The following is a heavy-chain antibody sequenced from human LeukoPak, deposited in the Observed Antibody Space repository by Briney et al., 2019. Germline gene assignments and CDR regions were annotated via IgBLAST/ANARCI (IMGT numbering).Heavy chain of an antibody. CDR1: GFTFDDYG. J-gene: IGHJ4*02. D-gene: IGHD3-3*01. Sequence: PGGSLRLSCAASGFTFDDYGMSWVRQAPGKGLEWVSGINWNGGSTGYADSAKGRFTISRDNAKNSLYLQMNSLRAEDTALYYCARDMDDFWSGPTKYWGQGTLVTVSP. V-gene: IGHV3-20*04. CDR3: ARDMDDFWSGPTKY. CDR2: INWNGGST.